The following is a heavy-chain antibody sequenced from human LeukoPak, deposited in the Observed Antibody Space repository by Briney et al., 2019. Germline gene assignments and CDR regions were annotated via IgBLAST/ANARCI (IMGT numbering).Heavy chain of an antibody. J-gene: IGHJ4*02. CDR1: GYTLTSHY. CDR3: ARSIDDTSGYYFGPEY. Sequence: GASVKVSCKASGYTLTSHYMHWVRQAAGQGLEWMGRINPSGGSASYAQKFQGRVTMTRDTSTSTVYMELSSLRSEDTAVYYCARSIDDTSGYYFGPEYWGQGTLVSVSS. CDR2: INPSGGSA. V-gene: IGHV1-46*01. D-gene: IGHD3-22*01.